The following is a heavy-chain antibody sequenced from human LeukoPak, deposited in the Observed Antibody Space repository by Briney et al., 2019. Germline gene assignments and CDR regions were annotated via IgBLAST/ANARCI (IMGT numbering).Heavy chain of an antibody. CDR2: IYHSGST. CDR3: AREVSYDSSGYPLGY. Sequence: SGTLSLTCTVSGYSISSGYYWGWIRQPPGKGLEWIGSIYHSGSTYYNPSLKSRVTISVDTSKNQFSLKLSSVTAAGTAVYYCAREVSYDSSGYPLGYWGQGTLVTVSS. D-gene: IGHD3-22*01. V-gene: IGHV4-38-2*02. J-gene: IGHJ4*02. CDR1: GYSISSGYY.